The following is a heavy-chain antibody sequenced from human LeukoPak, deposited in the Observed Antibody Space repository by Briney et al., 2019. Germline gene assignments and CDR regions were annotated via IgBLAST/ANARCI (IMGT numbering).Heavy chain of an antibody. J-gene: IGHJ6*02. V-gene: IGHV1-8*02. CDR3: ARVARITIFGVVIGGTGNYYGMDV. CDR2: MNPNSGNT. D-gene: IGHD3-3*01. CDR1: GYTFTSYG. Sequence: ASVKVSCKASGYTFTSYGINWVRQATGQGLEWMGWMNPNSGNTGYAQKFQGRVTMTRNTSISTAYMELSSLRSEDTAVYYCARVARITIFGVVIGGTGNYYGMDVWGQGTTVTVSS.